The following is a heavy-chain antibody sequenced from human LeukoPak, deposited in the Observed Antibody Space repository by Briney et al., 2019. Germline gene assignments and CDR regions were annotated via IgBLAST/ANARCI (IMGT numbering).Heavy chain of an antibody. D-gene: IGHD3-22*01. V-gene: IGHV4-4*07. CDR1: GGSMRNYY. Sequence: PSETLSLTCTVAGGSMRNYYWTWIRQPAGKGLEWIGRIYTSGRTNYNPSLKSRVTMSLDTSKNQFSVKLSSVTAADTAVYYCARISNYYDSSGYHNWFDPWGQGTLVTVSS. CDR2: IYTSGRT. J-gene: IGHJ5*02. CDR3: ARISNYYDSSGYHNWFDP.